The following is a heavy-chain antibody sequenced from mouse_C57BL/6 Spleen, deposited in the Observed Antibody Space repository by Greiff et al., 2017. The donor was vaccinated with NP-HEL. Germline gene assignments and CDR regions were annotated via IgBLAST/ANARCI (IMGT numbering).Heavy chain of an antibody. Sequence: VQLQQSGAELVRPGASVKLSCTASGFNIKDYYMHWVKQRPEQGLEWIGRIDPEDGDTEYAPKFQGKATMTADTSSNTAYLQLSSLTSEDTAVYYCTTRYYSNYDWYFDVWGTGTTVTVSS. CDR1: GFNIKDYY. J-gene: IGHJ1*03. CDR3: TTRYYSNYDWYFDV. D-gene: IGHD2-5*01. CDR2: IDPEDGDT. V-gene: IGHV14-1*01.